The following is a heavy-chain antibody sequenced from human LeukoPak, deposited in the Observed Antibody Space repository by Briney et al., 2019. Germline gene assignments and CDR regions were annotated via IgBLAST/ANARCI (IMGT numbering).Heavy chain of an antibody. CDR2: ISCDGSNK. Sequence: GRPLRLSCAAPGFTFSSYGMHWFRQAPGKRLERVAVISCDGSNKYYADSVKGRFTISRDNSKNTLYLQMNSLRAEDTAVYYCAKSPNPYYDFWSGPLTGYYGMDVWGQGTTVTVSS. CDR1: GFTFSSYG. CDR3: AKSPNPYYDFWSGPLTGYYGMDV. J-gene: IGHJ6*02. D-gene: IGHD3-3*01. V-gene: IGHV3-30*18.